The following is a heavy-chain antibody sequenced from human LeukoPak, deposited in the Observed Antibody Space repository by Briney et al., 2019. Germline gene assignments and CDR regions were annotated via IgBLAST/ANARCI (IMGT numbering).Heavy chain of an antibody. CDR2: IYPGDSDT. CDR3: ARHRDYVPDI. CDR1: GYTFTSYW. Sequence: GESLKISCKGSGYTFTSYWIGWVRQMPGKGLDWMGIIYPGDSDTRYSPSFQGQVTISAAKSISTAYLQWNSLKASDTAMYYCARHRDYVPDIWSQGTMVTVSS. V-gene: IGHV5-51*01. D-gene: IGHD3-16*01. J-gene: IGHJ3*02.